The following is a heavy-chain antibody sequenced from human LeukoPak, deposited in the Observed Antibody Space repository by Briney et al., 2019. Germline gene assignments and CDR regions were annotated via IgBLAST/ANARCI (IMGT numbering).Heavy chain of an antibody. J-gene: IGHJ4*02. V-gene: IGHV3-7*03. Sequence: GGSLRLSCAVSGFTFSGFWVRWVRPAHTKGREWVANIKYDGSEKRYVDSVKGRFTVSRDNANNSLYLQINSLRAEDTAVYYGVRGGGSFDSWGQGTLVTVSS. CDR3: VRGGGSFDS. CDR1: GFTFSGFW. D-gene: IGHD1-26*01. CDR2: IKYDGSEK.